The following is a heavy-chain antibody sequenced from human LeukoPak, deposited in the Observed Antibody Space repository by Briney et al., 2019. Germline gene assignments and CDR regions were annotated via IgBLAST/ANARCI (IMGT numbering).Heavy chain of an antibody. CDR3: ARGYSKDTAMVTALYY. Sequence: GGSLRLSCAASGFTFSSYAMHWVRQAPGKGLEWVAVISYDGSNKYYADSVKGRFTISRDNAKNSLYLQMNSLRAEDTAVYYCARGYSKDTAMVTALYYWGQGTLVTVSS. CDR2: ISYDGSNK. J-gene: IGHJ4*02. D-gene: IGHD5-18*01. CDR1: GFTFSSYA. V-gene: IGHV3-30-3*01.